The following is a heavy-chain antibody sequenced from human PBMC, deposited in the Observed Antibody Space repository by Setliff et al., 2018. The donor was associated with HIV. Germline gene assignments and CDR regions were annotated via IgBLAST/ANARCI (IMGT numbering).Heavy chain of an antibody. CDR3: AREGLQGSFEYYYYYMEV. CDR1: GGTFSNYG. CDR2: IIPMFGTT. D-gene: IGHD2-15*01. J-gene: IGHJ6*03. Sequence: GASVKVSCKASGGTFSNYGINWVRQAPGQGLEWMGGIIPMFGTTTYAQKFQGRVTITSDESTSTAYMELSSLRSEDPAVYYCAREGLQGSFEYYYYYMEVWGKGTTVTVSS. V-gene: IGHV1-69*13.